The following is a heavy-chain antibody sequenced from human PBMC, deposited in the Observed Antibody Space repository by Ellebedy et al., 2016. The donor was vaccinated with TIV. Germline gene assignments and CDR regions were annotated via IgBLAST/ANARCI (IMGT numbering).Heavy chain of an antibody. J-gene: IGHJ6*02. D-gene: IGHD6-13*01. V-gene: IGHV1-46*01. Sequence: AASVKVSCRASGYTFTSYYMHWVRQAPGQGLEWMGIINPSGGGTTYAQKFQGRVTMTRDPSTSTVYMELSSLRSEDTAVYYCARDFGSSWLYYYYGMDVWGQGTTVTVSS. CDR1: GYTFTSYY. CDR2: INPSGGGT. CDR3: ARDFGSSWLYYYYGMDV.